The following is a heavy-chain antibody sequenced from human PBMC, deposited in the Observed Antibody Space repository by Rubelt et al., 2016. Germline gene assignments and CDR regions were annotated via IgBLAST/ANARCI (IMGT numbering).Heavy chain of an antibody. CDR2: ISYDGSKK. V-gene: IGHV3-30*18. CDR1: G. Sequence: GMHWVRQAPGKGLEWVSLISYDGSKKDYADSVKGRFTISRDNSKNTLFLQMNSLRAEDTAVYYCAKDKSSSWSVDYWGQGTLVTVSS. D-gene: IGHD6-13*01. J-gene: IGHJ4*02. CDR3: AKDKSSSWSVDY.